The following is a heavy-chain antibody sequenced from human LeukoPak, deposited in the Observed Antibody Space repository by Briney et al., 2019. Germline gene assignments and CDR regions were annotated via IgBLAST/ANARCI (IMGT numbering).Heavy chain of an antibody. CDR2: INTNTGNP. J-gene: IGHJ3*02. CDR1: GYTFTSYA. CDR3: ARDHYLSLLGLRAFDI. V-gene: IGHV7-4-1*02. D-gene: IGHD7-27*01. Sequence: ASVKVSCKASGYTFTSYAMNWVRQAPGQGLEWMGWINTNTGNPTYAQGFTGRFVFSLDTSVSTAYLQISSLKAEDTAVYYCARDHYLSLLGLRAFDIWGQGTIVTVSS.